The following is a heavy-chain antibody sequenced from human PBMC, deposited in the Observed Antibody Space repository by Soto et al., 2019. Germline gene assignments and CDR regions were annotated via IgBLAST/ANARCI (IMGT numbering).Heavy chain of an antibody. Sequence: LRLSCAASGFTFSSYEMNWVRQAPGKGLEWVSYISSSGSTIYYADSVKGRFTISRDNAKNPLYLQMNSLRAEDTAVYYCARDNLDYGGRNCLDLWGRGPLVTVSS. CDR3: ARDNLDYGGRNCLDL. CDR1: GFTFSSYE. CDR2: ISSSGSTI. D-gene: IGHD4-17*01. V-gene: IGHV3-48*03. J-gene: IGHJ2*01.